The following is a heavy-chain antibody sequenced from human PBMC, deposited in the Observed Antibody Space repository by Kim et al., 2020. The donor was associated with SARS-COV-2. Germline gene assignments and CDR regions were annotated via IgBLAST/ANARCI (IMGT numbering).Heavy chain of an antibody. D-gene: IGHD3-10*01. V-gene: IGHV3-11*05. CDR2: ISSSSSYT. CDR1: GFTFSDYY. J-gene: IGHJ6*02. Sequence: GGSLRLSCAASGFTFSDYYMSWIRQAPGKGLEWVSYISSSSSYTNYADSVKGRFTISRDNAKNSLYLQMNSLRAEDTAVYYCARVSGELFMGAYYYYYYGMDVWGQGTTVTASS. CDR3: ARVSGELFMGAYYYYYYGMDV.